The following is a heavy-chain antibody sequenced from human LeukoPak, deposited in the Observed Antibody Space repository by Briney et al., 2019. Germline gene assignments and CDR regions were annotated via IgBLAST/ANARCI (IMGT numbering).Heavy chain of an antibody. CDR1: GVAIRSHY. D-gene: IGHD1/OR15-1a*01. CDR3: ARGEHSVDS. J-gene: IGHJ4*02. CDR2: IYSSGYT. Sequence: SETLSLTCTVSGVAIRSHYWNWIRQPAGKGLEWIGRIYSSGYTNDNPFLKSRITMSVDMSKNQFSLRLNSVTAADTAVYYCARGEHSVDSWGQGMLVTVSS. V-gene: IGHV4-4*07.